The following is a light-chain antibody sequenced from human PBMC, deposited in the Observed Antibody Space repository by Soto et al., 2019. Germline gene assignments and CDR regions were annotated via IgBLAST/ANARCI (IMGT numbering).Light chain of an antibody. J-gene: IGKJ1*01. V-gene: IGKV1-5*03. CDR3: QQYNTYWT. Sequence: DIQMTQSASTLPAAIGDRVTITCRASQSVSFWLAWYQQKPGQAPKLLIYKASNLESGVPSRFSGRGFGTEFTLTISSLQPDDFATYYCQQYNTYWTFGQGTKVDIK. CDR2: KAS. CDR1: QSVSFW.